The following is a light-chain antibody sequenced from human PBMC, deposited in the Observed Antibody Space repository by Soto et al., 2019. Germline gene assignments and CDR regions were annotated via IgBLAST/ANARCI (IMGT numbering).Light chain of an antibody. J-gene: IGKJ1*01. CDR3: QQGYSSRWT. CDR2: AAS. CDR1: QSISSY. Sequence: DIQMTQSPSSLSASVGDRVTITCRASQSISSYLNWYQQKPGKAPKLLIYAASSLQSGVPSRLSGSGSGTDFTLTISSLQPEDSATYYCQQGYSSRWTSGRGTKVDIK. V-gene: IGKV1-39*01.